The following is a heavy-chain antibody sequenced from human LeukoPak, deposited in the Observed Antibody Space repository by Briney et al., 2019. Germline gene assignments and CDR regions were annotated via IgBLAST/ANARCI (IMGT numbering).Heavy chain of an antibody. CDR3: IEVEEIMADFFDY. Sequence: GGPLRLSCVASGFTFDDYAMHWPRQPPGKGLEWVFGFNRSGSPIAYADSVMGRFTSSRDSAKISLHLQMESLRVEYSAFYVCIEVEEIMADFFDYWGQGALVTGSS. J-gene: IGHJ4*02. V-gene: IGHV3-9*01. D-gene: IGHD3-16*01. CDR1: GFTFDDYA. CDR2: FNRSGSPI.